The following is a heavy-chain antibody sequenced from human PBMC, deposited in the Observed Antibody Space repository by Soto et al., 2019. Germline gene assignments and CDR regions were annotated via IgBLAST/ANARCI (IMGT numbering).Heavy chain of an antibody. CDR1: GLTFGSRA. Sequence: GSLRLSCVASGLTFGSRAMSWVRQAPGEGLQWVATITDNGGDAKYADSVRGRFVISRDDSKKTLYLQMTSLTAEDSAMYFCARGSTESYPGSRIFDFWGRGTLVTVSS. CDR2: ITDNGGDA. CDR3: ARGSTESYPGSRIFDF. J-gene: IGHJ4*02. V-gene: IGHV3-23*01. D-gene: IGHD3-10*01.